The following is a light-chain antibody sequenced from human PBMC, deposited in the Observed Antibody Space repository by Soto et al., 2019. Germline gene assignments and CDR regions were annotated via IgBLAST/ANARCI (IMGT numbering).Light chain of an antibody. CDR3: QSYDSSLSGVV. V-gene: IGLV1-40*01. J-gene: IGLJ2*01. CDR1: SSNIGAGYD. Sequence: QLVLTQPPSVSGAPGQRVTISCTGSSSNIGAGYDVHWYQQLPGTAPKLLIYGNSNRPSGVPDQFSGSKSGTSASLAITGLQAEDEADYYCQSYDSSLSGVVFGGGTKVTVL. CDR2: GNS.